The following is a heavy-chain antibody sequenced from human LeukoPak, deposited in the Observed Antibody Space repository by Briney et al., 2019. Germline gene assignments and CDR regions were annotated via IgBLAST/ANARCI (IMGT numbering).Heavy chain of an antibody. CDR1: GGTFTSYY. CDR2: INPSGGST. Sequence: SSVKVSCKASGGTFTSYYMHWVRQAPGQGLEWMGIINPSGGSTSYAQKFQGRVTMTRDTSTSTVYMELSSLRSEDTAVYYCARVNGSHYDSSGYSDFFDYWGQGTLVTVSS. J-gene: IGHJ4*02. V-gene: IGHV1-46*01. D-gene: IGHD3-22*01. CDR3: ARVNGSHYDSSGYSDFFDY.